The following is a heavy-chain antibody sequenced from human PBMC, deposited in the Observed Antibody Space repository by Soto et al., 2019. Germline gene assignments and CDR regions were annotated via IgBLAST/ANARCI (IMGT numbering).Heavy chain of an antibody. Sequence: EVQLVESGGGLVQPGGSLRLSCAASGFTFSSYWMSWVRQAPGRGLEWMGNIKQDGTEKDYVDSVKGRFTISRDTARNSVFLQMDSLRADDTAVYYCATILNRAFETWGQGTMVTVSS. CDR2: IKQDGTEK. V-gene: IGHV3-7*01. CDR3: ATILNRAFET. D-gene: IGHD3-3*01. J-gene: IGHJ3*02. CDR1: GFTFSSYW.